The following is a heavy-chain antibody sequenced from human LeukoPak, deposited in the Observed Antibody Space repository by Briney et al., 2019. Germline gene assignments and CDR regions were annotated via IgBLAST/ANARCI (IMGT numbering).Heavy chain of an antibody. CDR2: ISAYNGNT. J-gene: IGHJ4*02. CDR3: ARVAPNRRYCSGGSCLNYFNY. CDR1: GYTFTSYG. V-gene: IGHV1-18*01. D-gene: IGHD2-15*01. Sequence: GASVKVSCKASGYTFTSYGISWVRQAPGQGLEWMGWISAYNGNTNYAQKLQGRVTMTTDTSTRTAYIELRSLKSHNTAVYYWARVAPNRRYCSGGSCLNYFNYLGQGTLVTVSS.